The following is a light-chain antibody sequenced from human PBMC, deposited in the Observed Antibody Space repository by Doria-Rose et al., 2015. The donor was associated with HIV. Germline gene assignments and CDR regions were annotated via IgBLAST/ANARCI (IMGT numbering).Light chain of an antibody. J-gene: IGKJ3*01. CDR2: WAS. Sequence: DIQMTQSPESLGMSLGERATLNCKSNQSLLYTSKNYLAWYQQKPGQPPKLLIYWASTRQSGVPAQFSGSGSGTDFTLTISSLEAEDVAVYYCRHYYDTPSFGPGTTVDIK. CDR1: QSLLYTSKNY. CDR3: RHYYDTPS. V-gene: IGKV4-1*01.